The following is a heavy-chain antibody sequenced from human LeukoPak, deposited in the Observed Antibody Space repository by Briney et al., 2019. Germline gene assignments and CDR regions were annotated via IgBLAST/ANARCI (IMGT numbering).Heavy chain of an antibody. V-gene: IGHV3-30*02. J-gene: IGHJ4*02. CDR1: GFTFKTYG. CDR2: IRYGGSKE. D-gene: IGHD2-2*01. CDR3: AREYCTTTSCYYWFDF. Sequence: PGRSLRLSCAASGFTFKTYGMHWVRQAPGKGLEWVAFIRYGGSKEYYTDSVTGRFTISRDNSKNTLYLQMNRLRAEDTAVYYGAREYCTTTSCYYWFDFWGQGTLATVSS.